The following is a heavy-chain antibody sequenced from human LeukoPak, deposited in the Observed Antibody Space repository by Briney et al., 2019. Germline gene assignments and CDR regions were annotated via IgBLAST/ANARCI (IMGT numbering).Heavy chain of an antibody. CDR2: INAGNGNT. Sequence: GASVKVSCKASGYTFTSYAMHWVRQAPGQRLEWMGWINAGNGNTKYSQKFQGRVTITRDTSASTAYMELSSLRSEDTAVYSCARGVATKRYYFDYWGQGTLVTVSS. CDR1: GYTFTSYA. J-gene: IGHJ4*02. D-gene: IGHD5-12*01. CDR3: ARGVATKRYYFDY. V-gene: IGHV1-3*01.